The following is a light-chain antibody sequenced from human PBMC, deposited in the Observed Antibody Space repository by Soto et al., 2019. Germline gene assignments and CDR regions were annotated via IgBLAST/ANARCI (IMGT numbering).Light chain of an antibody. CDR2: AAS. Sequence: DIQIINSRSSLSVPVGDTSNITSRAIQSITTYLNWYRQKPGKAPKLLIYAASSLQSGVPSRFSGSGSETEFTLSISSLQPEDFATYFCQQIYSAPLTFGGGTKVDIK. V-gene: IGKV1-39*01. J-gene: IGKJ4*01. CDR1: QSITTY. CDR3: QQIYSAPLT.